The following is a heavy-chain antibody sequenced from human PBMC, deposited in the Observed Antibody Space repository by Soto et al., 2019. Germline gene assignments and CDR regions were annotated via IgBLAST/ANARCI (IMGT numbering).Heavy chain of an antibody. Sequence: SETLSLTCAVYGGSFSGYYWSWIRQPPGKGLEWIGEINHSGSTNYNPSLKSRVTISVDTSKNQFSLKLSSVTAADTAVYYCARGFTVTTDYYYYGMDVWGQGTTVTVSS. V-gene: IGHV4-34*01. CDR3: ARGFTVTTDYYYYGMDV. J-gene: IGHJ6*02. CDR2: INHSGST. D-gene: IGHD4-17*01. CDR1: GGSFSGYY.